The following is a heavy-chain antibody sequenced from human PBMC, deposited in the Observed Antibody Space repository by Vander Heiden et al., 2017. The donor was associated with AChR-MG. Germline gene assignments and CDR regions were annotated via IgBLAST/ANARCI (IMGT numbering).Heavy chain of an antibody. CDR1: GYSCKSYT. V-gene: IGHV7-4-1*02. CDR2: IDPKPGNL. Sequence: QVQLVQSGSELKKPGASVKLACEASGYSCKSYTMNWVRQAPGQGLEWMGWIDPKPGNLTYAQGFTGRFVFSLDTYVSTAYLQIRSLKADDTAIYYGATVDRGWYIAWGQGTLVPVSS. J-gene: IGHJ4*02. D-gene: IGHD6-19*01. CDR3: ATVDRGWYIA.